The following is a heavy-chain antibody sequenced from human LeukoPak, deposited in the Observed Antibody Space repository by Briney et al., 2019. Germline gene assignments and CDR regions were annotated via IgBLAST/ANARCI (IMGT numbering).Heavy chain of an antibody. Sequence: PSETLSLTCIVSGGSISSYYWSWIRQPPGKGLEWIGYISYSGNSNYNPSLKSRVTLSLDTSKNQFSLKLSSVTAADTAVYYCARDASPRSLDYYYYGLDVWGRGTTVTVS. V-gene: IGHV4-59*01. CDR1: GGSISSYY. J-gene: IGHJ6*02. CDR3: ARDASPRSLDYYYYGLDV. D-gene: IGHD2-15*01. CDR2: ISYSGNS.